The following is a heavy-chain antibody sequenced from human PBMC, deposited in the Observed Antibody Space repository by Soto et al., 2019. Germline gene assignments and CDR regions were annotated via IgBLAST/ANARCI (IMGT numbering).Heavy chain of an antibody. Sequence: RGESLKISCKGSGYSFTSYWISWVRQMPGKGLEWMGRIDPSDSYPNYSPSFQGHVTISADKSVSTAYLQWSSLKASDTAIYYCARHSGCSGGSCYSVYYFGMDVWGQGTTVTVSS. V-gene: IGHV5-10-1*01. CDR2: IDPSDSYP. CDR1: GYSFTSYW. D-gene: IGHD2-15*01. J-gene: IGHJ6*02. CDR3: ARHSGCSGGSCYSVYYFGMDV.